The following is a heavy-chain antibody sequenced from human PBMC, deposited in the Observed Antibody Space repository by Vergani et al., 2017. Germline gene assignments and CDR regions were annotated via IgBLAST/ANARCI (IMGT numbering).Heavy chain of an antibody. D-gene: IGHD6-19*01. Sequence: EVQLVESGGGLVQPGRSLRLSCAASGFSFDAYAMHWVRQAPGKGLEWVSGISWNSGSIGYADSVRGRFTISRDNARNSLFLQMNNLRAEDTAMYYCARANPVIAVAVDIWGQGTMVTVSS. CDR3: ARANPVIAVAVDI. V-gene: IGHV3-9*01. J-gene: IGHJ3*02. CDR2: ISWNSGSI. CDR1: GFSFDAYA.